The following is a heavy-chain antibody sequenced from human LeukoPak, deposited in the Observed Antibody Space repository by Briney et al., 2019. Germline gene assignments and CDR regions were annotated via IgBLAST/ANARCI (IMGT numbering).Heavy chain of an antibody. Sequence: EASVKVSCKASGYTFTSYGISWVRQAPGQGLEWMGWISAYNGNTNYAQKFQGRVTMTRDTSISTAYMELSRLRSDDTAVYYCARDPSQGSFDYWGQGTLVTVSS. CDR3: ARDPSQGSFDY. CDR1: GYTFTSYG. J-gene: IGHJ4*02. V-gene: IGHV1-18*01. CDR2: ISAYNGNT.